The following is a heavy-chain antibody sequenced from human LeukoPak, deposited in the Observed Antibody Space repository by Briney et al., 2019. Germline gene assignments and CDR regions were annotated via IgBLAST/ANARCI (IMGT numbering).Heavy chain of an antibody. J-gene: IGHJ6*02. CDR1: GFTFSSYS. CDR3: ARDVSYTAYHYYGMDV. Sequence: PGGSLRLSCAASGFTFSSYSMNWVRQAPGKGLEWVANIKHDGSEKDYVDSVKGRFTISRDNAKNALFLQMNSLRAEDTAVYYCARDVSYTAYHYYGMDVWGQGTTVTVSS. V-gene: IGHV3-7*01. CDR2: IKHDGSEK. D-gene: IGHD1-26*01.